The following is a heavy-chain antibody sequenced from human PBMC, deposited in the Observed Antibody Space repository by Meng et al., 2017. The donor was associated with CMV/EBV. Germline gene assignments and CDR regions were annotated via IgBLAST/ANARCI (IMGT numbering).Heavy chain of an antibody. J-gene: IGHJ3*02. D-gene: IGHD1-26*01. CDR2: IYPGDSDT. V-gene: IGHV5-51*01. Sequence: SESSVTRYGIGWVRQMHGKGLEWMGIIYPGDSDTRYSPSFQGQVTISADKSISTAYLQWSSLKASDTAMYYCARRGQWELLNAFDIWGQGTMVTVSS. CDR1: ESSVTRYG. CDR3: ARRGQWELLNAFDI.